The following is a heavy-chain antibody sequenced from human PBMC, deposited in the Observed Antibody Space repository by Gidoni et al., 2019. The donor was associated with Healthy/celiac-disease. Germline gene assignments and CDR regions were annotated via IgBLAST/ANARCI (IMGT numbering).Heavy chain of an antibody. CDR1: GGSISSGSYY. D-gene: IGHD2-21*02. V-gene: IGHV4-61*02. J-gene: IGHJ4*02. CDR2: IYTSGST. CDR3: ARDLGGGDFHLDY. Sequence: QVQLQESGPGLVKHSQTLSLTCTVTGGSISSGSYYWSWIRQPAGKGLEWIGRIYTSGSTNYNPSLKIRVTMSVDTSKNQFSLKLSSVTAADTAVYYCARDLGGGDFHLDYWGQVTLVTVSS.